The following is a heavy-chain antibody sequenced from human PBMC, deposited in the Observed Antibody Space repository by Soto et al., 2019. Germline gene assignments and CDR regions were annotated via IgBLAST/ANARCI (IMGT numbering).Heavy chain of an antibody. CDR1: GFTFSSYA. D-gene: IGHD2-2*01. CDR3: AKSDIVVVPAAMFFDP. V-gene: IGHV3-23*01. CDR2: ISGSGGST. Sequence: PGGSLRLSCAASGFTFSSYAMSWVRQAPGKGLEWVSAISGSGGSTYYADSVKGRFTISRDNSKNTLYLQMNSLRAEDTAVYYCAKSDIVVVPAAMFFDPWGQGTLVTVSS. J-gene: IGHJ5*02.